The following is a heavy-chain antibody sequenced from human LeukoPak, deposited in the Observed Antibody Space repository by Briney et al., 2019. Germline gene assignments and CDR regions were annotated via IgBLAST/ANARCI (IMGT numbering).Heavy chain of an antibody. Sequence: VASVKVSCKASGYTFTDYTMHWLRQAPGQRLDWMGWINGGSGNTKYSPEFQGRVIITRDTSASTAYMELSSLRSEDTAVYYCANPRYDSSGYYYVDWGQGTLVTVSS. V-gene: IGHV1-3*01. CDR2: INGGSGNT. J-gene: IGHJ4*02. CDR1: GYTFTDYT. CDR3: ANPRYDSSGYYYVD. D-gene: IGHD3-22*01.